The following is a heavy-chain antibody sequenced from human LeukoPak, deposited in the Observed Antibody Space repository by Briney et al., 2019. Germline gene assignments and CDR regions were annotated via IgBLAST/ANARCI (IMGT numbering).Heavy chain of an antibody. V-gene: IGHV4-39*01. CDR3: ARGFAYGGHFDY. CDR1: GGSISSSSYF. J-gene: IGHJ4*02. Sequence: SETLSLTCTVSGGSISSSSYFWDWVRQPPGKGLEWIGSIYYSGSTYYNASLKSRVTISVDTSKNQFSLKLSSVTAADTAVYYCARGFAYGGHFDYWGQGTLVTVSS. CDR2: IYYSGST. D-gene: IGHD3-3*01.